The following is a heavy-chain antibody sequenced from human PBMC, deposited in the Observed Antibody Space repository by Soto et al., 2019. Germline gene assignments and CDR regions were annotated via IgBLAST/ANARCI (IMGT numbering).Heavy chain of an antibody. CDR3: ARDRQDDFWSGYYMRGVDY. V-gene: IGHV4-34*01. D-gene: IGHD3-3*01. CDR2: INHSGST. Sequence: QVQLQQWGAGLLKPSETLSLTCAVYGGSFSGYYWSWIRQPPGKGLEWIGEINHSGSTNYNPSLKSRVTISVDTPKNQFSLKLSSVTAADTAVYYCARDRQDDFWSGYYMRGVDYWGQETLVTVSS. J-gene: IGHJ4*02. CDR1: GGSFSGYY.